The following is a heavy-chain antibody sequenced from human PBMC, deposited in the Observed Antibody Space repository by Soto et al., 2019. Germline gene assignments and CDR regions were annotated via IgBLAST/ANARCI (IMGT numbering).Heavy chain of an antibody. D-gene: IGHD3-22*01. J-gene: IGHJ4*02. CDR1: GGSISSGGYY. Sequence: SETLSLTCTVSGGSISSGGYYWNWIRQHPGKGLEWIGYIYYSGSTYYNPSLRSRVTIPVDRSKNQFSLKLSSVTAEDTAVYYCAKSPGMYYYDSSGYYHYDYWGQGTLVTVSS. CDR3: AKSPGMYYYDSSGYYHYDY. CDR2: IYYSGST. V-gene: IGHV4-31*03.